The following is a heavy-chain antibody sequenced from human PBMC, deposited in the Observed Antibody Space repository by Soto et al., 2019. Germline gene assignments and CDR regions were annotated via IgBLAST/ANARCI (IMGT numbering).Heavy chain of an antibody. D-gene: IGHD2-15*01. CDR1: GYSFTSYW. CDR2: IYPGDSDT. J-gene: IGHJ6*02. V-gene: IGHV5-51*01. CDR3: ARQEVGTEYCSGGSCYQGSYYYGMDV. Sequence: PGESLKISCKGSGYSFTSYWIGWVRQMPGKGLEWMGIIYPGDSDTRYSPSFQGQVTISADKSISTAYLQWSSLKASDTAMYYCARQEVGTEYCSGGSCYQGSYYYGMDVWGQGTTVTVSS.